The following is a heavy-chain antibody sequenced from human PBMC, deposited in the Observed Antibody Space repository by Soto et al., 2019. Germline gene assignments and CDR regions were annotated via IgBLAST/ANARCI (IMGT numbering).Heavy chain of an antibody. Sequence: GGSLSLSCAASGFTFSSYSMNWVRQAPGKGLEWVSFISSSSSYIYYADSVKGRFTISRDNAKNSLFLQMNSLRAEDTAVYFCARSSDYNYYFDYWGQGTLVTVSS. CDR3: ARSSDYNYYFDY. D-gene: IGHD3-22*01. V-gene: IGHV3-21*01. CDR2: ISSSSSYI. J-gene: IGHJ4*02. CDR1: GFTFSSYS.